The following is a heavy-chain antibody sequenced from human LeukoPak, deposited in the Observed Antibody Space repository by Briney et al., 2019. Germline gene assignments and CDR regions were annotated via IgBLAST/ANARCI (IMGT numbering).Heavy chain of an antibody. V-gene: IGHV3-74*01. D-gene: IGHD6-13*01. CDR2: INSDGSST. CDR3: ARRIAAAAAPYYFDY. Sequence: PGGSLRLSCAASGFTFSSYWMHWVRQAPGKGLLWVSRINSDGSSTSYADSVKGRFTISRDSAKNTLYLQVNSLRAEDTAVYYCARRIAAAAAPYYFDYWGQGTLVTVSS. CDR1: GFTFSSYW. J-gene: IGHJ4*02.